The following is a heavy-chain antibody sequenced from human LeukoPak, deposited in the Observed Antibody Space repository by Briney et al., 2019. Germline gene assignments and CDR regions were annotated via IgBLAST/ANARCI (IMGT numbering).Heavy chain of an antibody. D-gene: IGHD6-25*01. J-gene: IGHJ3*02. Sequence: PSKTLSLTCAVSGGSISSSNWWSWVRQPPGKGLEWIGESYHSGSTNYNPSLKSRVTISVDKSKNQFSLKLSSVTAADTAVYYCARWTRLRHDGFDIWGQGTMVTVSS. CDR2: SYHSGST. CDR3: ARWTRLRHDGFDI. V-gene: IGHV4-4*02. CDR1: GGSISSSNW.